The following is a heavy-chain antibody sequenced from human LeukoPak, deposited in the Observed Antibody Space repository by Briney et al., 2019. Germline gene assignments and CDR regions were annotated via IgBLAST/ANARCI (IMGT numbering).Heavy chain of an antibody. D-gene: IGHD3-10*01. CDR3: ARRRGRGEGYFDY. Sequence: SETLSLTCTVSGGSISRYSWSWIRQPPGKGLESIGYIYYTGSTHYNPPLKSRVTISVDTPKNQFSLKLSPLTAADTAVYYCARRRGRGEGYFDYWGQRTLVTVSP. CDR2: IYYTGST. V-gene: IGHV4-59*08. J-gene: IGHJ4*02. CDR1: GGSISRYS.